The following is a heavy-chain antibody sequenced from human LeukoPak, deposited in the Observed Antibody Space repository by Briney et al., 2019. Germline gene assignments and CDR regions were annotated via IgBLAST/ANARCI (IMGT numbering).Heavy chain of an antibody. D-gene: IGHD3-3*01. CDR1: GYTFTGYY. V-gene: IGHV1-2*02. J-gene: IGHJ3*02. CDR3: ARDLGTRFSNSFDI. Sequence: ASVKVSCKASGYTFTGYYMHWVRQAPGQGLEWMGWINPNSGGTNYAQKFQGRVTMTRDTSISTVYMELSSLRSDDSAFYYCARDLGTRFSNSFDIWGQGTMVVVSS. CDR2: INPNSGGT.